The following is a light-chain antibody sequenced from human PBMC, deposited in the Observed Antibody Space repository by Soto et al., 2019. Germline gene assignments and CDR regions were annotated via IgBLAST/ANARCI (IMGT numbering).Light chain of an antibody. CDR2: GAS. CDR3: QQYHNWGST. Sequence: EIVMTQSPATLSVSPGERATLSCRASQSVSSNLAWYQQKPGQAPRLLIYGASTRATGIPARFSGSGSGTEFTLTISSLESEDFAVYYCQQYHNWGSTFGHGTQVEIK. J-gene: IGKJ1*01. V-gene: IGKV3-15*01. CDR1: QSVSSN.